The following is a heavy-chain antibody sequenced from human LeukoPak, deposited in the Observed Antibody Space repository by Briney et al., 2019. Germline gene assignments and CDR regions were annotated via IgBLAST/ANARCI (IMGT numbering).Heavy chain of an antibody. CDR3: ARGSGQWGFDS. CDR2: IYYRGST. J-gene: IGHJ4*02. Sequence: SETLSLTCTVSGGSISSRSYYWGWIRQPPGKGLEWIGSIYYRGSTSYNPSLKSRVTISVDTSKNQFSLKLSSVTAADTAVYYCARGSGQWGFDSWGQGTLVTVSS. V-gene: IGHV4-39*07. CDR1: GGSISSRSYY. D-gene: IGHD3-10*01.